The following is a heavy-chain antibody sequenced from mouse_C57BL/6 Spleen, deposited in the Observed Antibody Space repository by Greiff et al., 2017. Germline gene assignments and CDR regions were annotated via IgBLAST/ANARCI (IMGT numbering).Heavy chain of an antibody. CDR2: IDPSDSYT. D-gene: IGHD2-5*01. J-gene: IGHJ4*01. CDR3: ARLYSNYVGYYAMDY. V-gene: IGHV1-69*01. CDR1: GYTFTSYW. Sequence: QVQLKQPGAELVMPGASVKLSCKASGYTFTSYWMHWVKQRPGQGLEWIGEIDPSDSYTNYNQKFKGKSTLTVDKSSSTAYMQLSSLTSEDSAVYYCARLYSNYVGYYAMDYWGQGTSVTVSS.